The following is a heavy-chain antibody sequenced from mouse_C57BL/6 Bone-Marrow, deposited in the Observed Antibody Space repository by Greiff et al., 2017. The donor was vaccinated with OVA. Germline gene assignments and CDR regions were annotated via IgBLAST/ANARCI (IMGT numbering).Heavy chain of an antibody. CDR2: IDPENGDT. Sequence: EVQRVESGAELVRPGASVKLSCTASGFNIKDDYMHWVKERPEQGLEWIGWIDPENGDTHYASKFQGQATITADTSSKTFYLHLSSLTSEDTAVYYCTTYRYWGQGTTLTVSS. J-gene: IGHJ2*01. CDR1: GFNIKDDY. CDR3: TTYRY. V-gene: IGHV14-4*01.